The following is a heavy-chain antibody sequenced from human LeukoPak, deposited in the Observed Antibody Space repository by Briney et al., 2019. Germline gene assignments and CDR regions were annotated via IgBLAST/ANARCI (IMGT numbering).Heavy chain of an antibody. D-gene: IGHD3-16*02. CDR2: LYHSGST. CDR3: ARVSVWGSYRPNWFDP. CDR1: GYSISSGYY. V-gene: IGHV4-38-2*01. Sequence: KTSETLSLTCAASGYSISSGYYWGWVRQPPGKGLEWIGSLYHSGSTYYNPSLKSRVTISLDTSKNQFSLKLSSVTAADTAVYYCARVSVWGSYRPNWFDPWGQGALVTVSS. J-gene: IGHJ5*02.